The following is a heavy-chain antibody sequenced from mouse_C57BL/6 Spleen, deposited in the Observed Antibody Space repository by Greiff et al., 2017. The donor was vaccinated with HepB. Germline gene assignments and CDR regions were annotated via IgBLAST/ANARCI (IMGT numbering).Heavy chain of an antibody. CDR2: IDPENGDT. CDR1: GFNIKDDY. CDR3: TNRNFDY. J-gene: IGHJ2*01. Sequence: VQLKQSGAELVRPGASVKLSCTASGFNIKDDYMHWVKQRPEQGLEWIGWIDPENGDTEYASKFQGKATITADTSSNTAYLQLSSLTSEDTAVYYCTNRNFDYWGQGTTLTVSS. D-gene: IGHD2-14*01. V-gene: IGHV14-4*01.